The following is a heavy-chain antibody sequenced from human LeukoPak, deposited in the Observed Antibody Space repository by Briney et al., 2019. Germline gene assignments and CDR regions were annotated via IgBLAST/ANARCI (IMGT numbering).Heavy chain of an antibody. V-gene: IGHV1-46*01. Sequence: ASVKVSCKASGYTFTSYAMNWVRQAPGQGLEWMGIINPSGGSTSYAQKFQGRVTMTRDTSTSTVYMELSSLRSEDTAVYYCARDSWRAYYYDSSGKFDYWGQGTLVTVSS. D-gene: IGHD3-22*01. CDR3: ARDSWRAYYYDSSGKFDY. CDR1: GYTFTSYA. CDR2: INPSGGST. J-gene: IGHJ4*02.